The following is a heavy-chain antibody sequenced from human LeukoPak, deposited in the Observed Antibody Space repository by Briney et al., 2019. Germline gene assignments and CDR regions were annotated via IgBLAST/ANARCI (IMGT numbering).Heavy chain of an antibody. D-gene: IGHD2-2*01. CDR1: GGSISTNSYY. CDR3: ARPWPVPQ. V-gene: IGHV4-39*01. CDR2: VYYSGST. J-gene: IGHJ4*02. Sequence: PSETLSLTCTVSGGSISTNSYYWGWIRQPPGKGLEWIGSVYYSGSTYYNPSLKSRVTISVDTSKNQFSLNLSSVTAADTAVYYCARPWPVPQWGQGTLVTVSS.